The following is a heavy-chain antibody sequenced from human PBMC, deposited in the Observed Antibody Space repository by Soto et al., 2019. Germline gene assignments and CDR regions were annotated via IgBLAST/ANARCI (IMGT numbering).Heavy chain of an antibody. CDR1: GFTFSSYD. D-gene: IGHD2-2*02. Sequence: EVQLLESGGGLVQPGGSLRLSCVGSGFTFSSYDMTWVRQAPGKGLEWVSSFSFYGRRDNTYYADSVKGRFTISRDNSRNTVYIQMDSLRGEDTAVYYCAKSLYTDNGVPNDAWGQGALVSVSS. CDR3: AKSLYTDNGVPNDA. CDR2: FSFYGRRDNT. J-gene: IGHJ5*02. V-gene: IGHV3-23*01.